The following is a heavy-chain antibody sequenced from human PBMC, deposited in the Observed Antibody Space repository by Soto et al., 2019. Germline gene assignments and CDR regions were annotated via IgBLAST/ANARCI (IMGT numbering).Heavy chain of an antibody. V-gene: IGHV3-33*01. CDR1: GFKFTDYG. J-gene: IGHJ4*02. CDR3: ARDGARIDSSGKFDY. D-gene: IGHD3-22*01. CDR2: SWFDGSIA. Sequence: QVQLVESGGGVVQPGRSLRLSCVASGFKFTDYGLNWVRQTPGKGLEWVAISWFDGSIAYYVESVKGRFTISRDDSRNTVYLHMNSLRGEDTAMYYCARDGARIDSSGKFDYWGQGTQVPVSS.